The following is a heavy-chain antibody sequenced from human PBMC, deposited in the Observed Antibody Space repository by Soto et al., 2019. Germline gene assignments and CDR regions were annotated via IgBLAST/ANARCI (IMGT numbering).Heavy chain of an antibody. J-gene: IGHJ4*02. CDR3: AADSGTGTTERHY. CDR1: GFTFTSSA. CDR2: IVVGSGNT. Sequence: SVKVSCKASGFTFTSSAVQWVRQARGQRLEWIGWIVVGSGNTNYAQKFQERVTTTRDMSTSTAYMELSGLRSEDTAVYYCAADSGTGTTERHYWGQGTLVTVSS. D-gene: IGHD1-7*01. V-gene: IGHV1-58*01.